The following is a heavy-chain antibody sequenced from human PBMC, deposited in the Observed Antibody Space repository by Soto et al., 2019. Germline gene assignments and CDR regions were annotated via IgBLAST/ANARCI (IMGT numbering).Heavy chain of an antibody. J-gene: IGHJ3*02. CDR2: ISAYNGNT. CDR1: GYTFTSYG. V-gene: IGHV1-18*01. D-gene: IGHD3-9*01. Sequence: ASVKVSCKASGYTFTSYGISWVRQAPGQGLEWMGWISAYNGNTNYAQKLQGRVTMTTDTSTSTAYMELRSLRSDDTAVYYCARDAPYYDILTGYYLGPARNAFDIWGQGTMVTVSS. CDR3: ARDAPYYDILTGYYLGPARNAFDI.